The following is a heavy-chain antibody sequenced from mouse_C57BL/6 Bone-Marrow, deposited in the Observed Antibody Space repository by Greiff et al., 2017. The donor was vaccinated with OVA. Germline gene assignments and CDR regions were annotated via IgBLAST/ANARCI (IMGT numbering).Heavy chain of an antibody. CDR1: GFNIQDYY. CDR2: IDPEDGDT. V-gene: IGHV14-1*01. Sequence: VQLQQSGAELVRPGASVKLSCTASGFNIQDYYMHWVKQRPEQGLEWIGRIDPEDGDTEYAPKFQGKATMTADTSSNTAYLQLSSLTSEDTAVYYCTTRLITTVPDYWGQGTTLTVSS. D-gene: IGHD1-1*01. CDR3: TTRLITTVPDY. J-gene: IGHJ2*01.